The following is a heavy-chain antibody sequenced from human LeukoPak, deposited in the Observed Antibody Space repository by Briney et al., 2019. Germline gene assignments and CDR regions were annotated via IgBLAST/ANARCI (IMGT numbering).Heavy chain of an antibody. CDR2: IYSGGST. V-gene: IGHV3-66*01. CDR3: ARYGLGAHAFDI. CDR1: GFTVSSNY. D-gene: IGHD3/OR15-3a*01. Sequence: GGSLRLSCAASGFTVSSNYMNWVRQAPGKGLEWVSVIYSGGSTYYADSVKGRFTISRDNSKNTLYLQMNSLRSEDTAVYYCARYGLGAHAFDIWGQGTMVTVSS. J-gene: IGHJ3*02.